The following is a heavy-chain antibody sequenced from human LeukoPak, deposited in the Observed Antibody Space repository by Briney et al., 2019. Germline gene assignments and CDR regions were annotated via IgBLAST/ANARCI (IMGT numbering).Heavy chain of an antibody. V-gene: IGHV4-30-2*01. CDR2: ISHSGST. CDR3: ARVRGRDGYFDY. CDR1: GGSISSGTYY. D-gene: IGHD5-12*01. Sequence: SETLSLTCTVSGGSISSGTYYWSWIRQTPGKGLEWIGYISHSGSTYYNPSLKSRVTISLDRSKNLFSLKLNSVTAADTAVYYCARVRGRDGYFDYWGRGTLVTVSA. J-gene: IGHJ4*02.